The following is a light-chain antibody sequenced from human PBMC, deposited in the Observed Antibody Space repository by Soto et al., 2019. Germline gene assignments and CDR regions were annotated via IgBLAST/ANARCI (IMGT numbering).Light chain of an antibody. CDR1: SSDVGAYNY. J-gene: IGLJ3*02. Sequence: QSALTQPPSASGSPGQSVTISCTGTSSDVGAYNYVSWYQQHAGKAPKLVIYEVTKRPSGVPDRFSGSKSANTASLTVSGLQAEDEADYYCSSFASHNTWVFGGGTKLTVL. CDR3: SSFASHNTWV. V-gene: IGLV2-8*01. CDR2: EVT.